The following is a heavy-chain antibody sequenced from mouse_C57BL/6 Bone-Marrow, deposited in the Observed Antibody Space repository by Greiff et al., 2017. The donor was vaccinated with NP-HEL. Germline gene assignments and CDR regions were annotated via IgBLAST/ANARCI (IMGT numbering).Heavy chain of an antibody. V-gene: IGHV1-50*01. Sequence: QVQLQQPGAELVKPGASVKLSCKASGYTFTSYWMQWVKQRPGQGLEWVGEIDPSDSYTNYNQQFKGQAPLTVDPSSSTPYMQVSSLTSEDSAVYYCERGPRRFAYWGQGTMVTVSA. J-gene: IGHJ3*01. CDR2: IDPSDSYT. CDR1: GYTFTSYW. CDR3: ERGPRRFAY.